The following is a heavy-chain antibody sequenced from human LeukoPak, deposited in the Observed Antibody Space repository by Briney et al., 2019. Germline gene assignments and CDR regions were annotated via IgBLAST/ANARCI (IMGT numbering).Heavy chain of an antibody. CDR3: AGGGGAKDYFDY. V-gene: IGHV4-59*01. CDR2: IYYSGGT. Sequence: SETLSLTYTVSGGSISNYYWSWIRQPPGKGLEWIAYIYYSGGTNYNPSLKSRVTISVDTSKNQFSLRLSSVTAADTAVYYCAGGGGAKDYFDYWGQGTLVTVSS. J-gene: IGHJ4*02. D-gene: IGHD1-26*01. CDR1: GGSISNYY.